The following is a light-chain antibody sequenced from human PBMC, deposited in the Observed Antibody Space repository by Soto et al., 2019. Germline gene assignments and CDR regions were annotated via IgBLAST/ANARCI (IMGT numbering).Light chain of an antibody. CDR2: AAS. CDR3: QKYSSVPV. Sequence: DIQMTQSPPSLSASVGDRVTITCRASQGIRNFVAWYQQKPGKAPKLLIYAASTFQSGVPPRFSGSGSGTDFTLTINSLQPEDVATYSCQKYSSVPVFGPGTKVEIK. CDR1: QGIRNF. J-gene: IGKJ3*01. V-gene: IGKV1-27*01.